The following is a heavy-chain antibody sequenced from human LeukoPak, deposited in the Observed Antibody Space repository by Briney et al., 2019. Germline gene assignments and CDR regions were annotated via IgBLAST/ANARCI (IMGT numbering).Heavy chain of an antibody. Sequence: GGSLRLSCAASGFTFSSYAMHWVRQAPGKGLEWVAVISYDGSNKYYADSVKGRFTIPRDNSKNTLYLQMNSLRSEDTAVYYCARDNRKPEYSSSWFRWFDPWGQGTLVTVSS. J-gene: IGHJ5*02. CDR2: ISYDGSNK. V-gene: IGHV3-30-3*01. CDR1: GFTFSSYA. CDR3: ARDNRKPEYSSSWFRWFDP. D-gene: IGHD6-13*01.